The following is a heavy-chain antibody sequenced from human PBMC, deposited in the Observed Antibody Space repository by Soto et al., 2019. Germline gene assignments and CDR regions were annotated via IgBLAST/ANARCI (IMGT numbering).Heavy chain of an antibody. J-gene: IGHJ6*02. V-gene: IGHV4-61*01. Sequence: ETLSLTYTVSGDSVSSGSFYWSWIRQPPGKGLEWIGYIYYSGSTNYNPSLKSRVTISMDTSKNQFSLKLTSVTAADTAVYYCARLGARYYYYGVDVWGQGTTVTVSS. CDR2: IYYSGST. D-gene: IGHD3-16*02. CDR3: ARLGARYYYYGVDV. CDR1: GDSVSSGSFY.